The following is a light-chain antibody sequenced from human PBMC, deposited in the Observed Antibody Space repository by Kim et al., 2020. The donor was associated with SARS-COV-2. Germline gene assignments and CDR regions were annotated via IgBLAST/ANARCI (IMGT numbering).Light chain of an antibody. CDR2: AAS. V-gene: IGKV1-27*01. Sequence: SASVEDIVTISCRASQGISKDLAWYQQKPGNAPKLLIFAASALQSGVPTRFSGSGSGTDFTLTISSLQPEDVATYYCQKYNGAPWTFGQGTKLEI. CDR3: QKYNGAPWT. CDR1: QGISKD. J-gene: IGKJ1*01.